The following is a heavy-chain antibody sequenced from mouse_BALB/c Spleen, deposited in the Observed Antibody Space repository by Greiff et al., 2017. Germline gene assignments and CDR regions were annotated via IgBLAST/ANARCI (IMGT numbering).Heavy chain of an antibody. CDR3: ARAPRRVYYAMDY. V-gene: IGHV5-4*02. J-gene: IGHJ4*01. CDR2: ISDGGSYT. Sequence: DVKLVESGGGLVKPGGSLKLSCAASGFTFSDYYMYWVRQTPEKRLEWVATISDGGSYTYYPDSVKGRFTISRDNAKNNLYLQMSSLKSEDTAMYYCARAPRRVYYAMDYWGQGTSVTVSS. CDR1: GFTFSDYY.